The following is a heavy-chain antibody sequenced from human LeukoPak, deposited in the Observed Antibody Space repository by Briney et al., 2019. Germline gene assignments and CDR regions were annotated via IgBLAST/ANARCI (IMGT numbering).Heavy chain of an antibody. CDR2: INHNGNT. CDR1: GVSFSGYY. J-gene: IGHJ6*03. D-gene: IGHD4-11*01. CDR3: ARWPRERNRITVTNYYYYMDV. V-gene: IGHV4-34*01. Sequence: SETLSLTCTVYGVSFSGYYWSWIRQPPGKGLEWIGEINHNGNTNYNPSLKSRVTISVDTSKNQFSLKVSSVTAADSAVYYCARWPRERNRITVTNYYYYMDVWCRGTTVTVSS.